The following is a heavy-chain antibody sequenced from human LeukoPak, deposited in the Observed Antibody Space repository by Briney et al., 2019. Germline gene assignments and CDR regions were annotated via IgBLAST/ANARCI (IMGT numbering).Heavy chain of an antibody. V-gene: IGHV4-59*01. Sequence: SETLSLTCTVSGGSISSFYWSWIRQPPGQGLEWIGFIHYSGSTKYNPSLESRVTISVDTSKNQFSLKLTSVTAADTAVYYCARDLELERDRWNYFESWGQGTLVTVSS. J-gene: IGHJ4*02. CDR3: ARDLELERDRWNYFES. D-gene: IGHD3-3*01. CDR2: IHYSGST. CDR1: GGSISSFY.